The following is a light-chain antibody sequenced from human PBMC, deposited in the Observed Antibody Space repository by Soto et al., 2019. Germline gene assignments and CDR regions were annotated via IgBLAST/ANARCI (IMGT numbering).Light chain of an antibody. CDR3: SSYAGSNNLV. Sequence: QSVLTQPASVSGSPGQSITISCAGTMRDVGAYNLVSWYQQHPGRAPQLIIYEVRNRPSGVPDRFSGSKSGNTASLTVSGLQAEDEADYYCSSYAGSNNLVFGGGTKLTVL. CDR2: EVR. V-gene: IGLV2-8*01. CDR1: MRDVGAYNL. J-gene: IGLJ2*01.